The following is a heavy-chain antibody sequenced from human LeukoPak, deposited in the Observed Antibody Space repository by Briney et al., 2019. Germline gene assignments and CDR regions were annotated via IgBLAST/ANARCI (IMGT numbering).Heavy chain of an antibody. CDR1: GFTFSSYG. D-gene: IGHD6-6*01. V-gene: IGHV3-30*02. CDR3: AKGYRAARHYYYYYMDV. Sequence: GGSLRLSCAASGFTFSSYGMHWVRQAPGKGLEWVAFIRYDGSNKYYADSVKGRFTISRDNSKNTLYLQMNSLRAEDTAVYYCAKGYRAARHYYYYYMDVWGKGATVTVSS. J-gene: IGHJ6*03. CDR2: IRYDGSNK.